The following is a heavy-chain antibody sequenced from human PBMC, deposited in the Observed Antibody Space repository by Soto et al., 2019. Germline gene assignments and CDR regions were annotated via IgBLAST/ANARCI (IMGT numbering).Heavy chain of an antibody. J-gene: IGHJ4*02. V-gene: IGHV5-51*01. Sequence: GESLKISCKGSGYSFTSYWIGWVRQVPGKGLEWMGGIYPGDFDRKYSPSFQGQVTISADKSITTAYLQWSSLKASDTAIYYCARSYGGEYYDSRSYYYAYWGRGTLVTVSS. CDR1: GYSFTSYW. CDR2: IYPGDFDR. D-gene: IGHD3-22*01. CDR3: ARSYGGEYYDSRSYYYAY.